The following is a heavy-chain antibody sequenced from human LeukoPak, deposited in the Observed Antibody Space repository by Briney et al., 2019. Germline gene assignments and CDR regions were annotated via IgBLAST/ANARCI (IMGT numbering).Heavy chain of an antibody. CDR2: IYYSGSA. CDR1: GGSISSSSYY. Sequence: SDTLSLTCTVSGGSISSSSYYWGWIRQPPGKGREWIGSIYYSGSAYYNPPLKSRVTISVDTSKNQFSLKLSSVTAADTAVYYCARSTLYYYDSSGYYDYWGQGTLVTVSS. CDR3: ARSTLYYYDSSGYYDY. J-gene: IGHJ4*02. D-gene: IGHD3-22*01. V-gene: IGHV4-39*01.